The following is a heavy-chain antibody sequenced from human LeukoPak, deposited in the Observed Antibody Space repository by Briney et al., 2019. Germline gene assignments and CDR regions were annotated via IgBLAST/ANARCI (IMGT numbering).Heavy chain of an antibody. V-gene: IGHV3-7*01. CDR1: GFTFSSYW. J-gene: IGHJ4*02. CDR2: INQDGSDK. D-gene: IGHD2-21*01. CDR3: AKFTRSSGDCL. Sequence: GGSLRLSCAASGFTFSSYWMSWVRQAPGKGLKWVANINQDGSDKNYVDSLKGRFTISRDNAKNSLYLQMNSLRAEDTAVYYSAKFTRSSGDCLWGQGTLVTVSS.